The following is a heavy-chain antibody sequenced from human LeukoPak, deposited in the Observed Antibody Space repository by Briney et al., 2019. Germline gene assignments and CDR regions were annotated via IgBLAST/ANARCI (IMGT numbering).Heavy chain of an antibody. CDR2: IYYSGST. CDR3: ARVGADSSGSIFWMPPDWFDP. CDR1: GGSISSGGYY. V-gene: IGHV4-31*03. Sequence: SETLSLTCTVSGGSISSGGYYWSWIRQHPGKGLEWIGYIYYSGSTYYNPSLKSRVTISVDTSENQFSLKLSSVTAADTAVYYCARVGADSSGSIFWMPPDWFDPWGQGTLVTVSS. D-gene: IGHD3-22*01. J-gene: IGHJ5*02.